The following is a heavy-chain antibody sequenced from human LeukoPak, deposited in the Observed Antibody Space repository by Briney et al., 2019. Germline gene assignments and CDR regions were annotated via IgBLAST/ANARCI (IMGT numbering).Heavy chain of an antibody. D-gene: IGHD6-19*01. Sequence: PGGSLRLACAASGLTFDDHGMGWVRQAPVKGLEWVSGIKWDGGRTGYADSVKGRFTISRDNAKNSLYLQMNSLRAEDTAVYYCAREPERSSGWYSDVFDIWGQGTMVTVSS. CDR1: GLTFDDHG. V-gene: IGHV3-20*04. J-gene: IGHJ3*02. CDR2: IKWDGGRT. CDR3: AREPERSSGWYSDVFDI.